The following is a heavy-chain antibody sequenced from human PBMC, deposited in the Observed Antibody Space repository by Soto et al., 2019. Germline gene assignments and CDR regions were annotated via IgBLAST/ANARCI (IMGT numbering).Heavy chain of an antibody. V-gene: IGHV4-59*08. D-gene: IGHD1-1*01. CDR2: IFYSGIT. J-gene: IGHJ4*02. Sequence: SVTLSLPCNVAGGYIISYYWGWIRQPPGKGLEWIGYIFYSGITNYNPSLESRVTISVDTSKNQFSLKVNSVTAADTAVYYCARHYPIGNNWNYFDYWGQGTLVTVSS. CDR1: GGYIISYY. CDR3: ARHYPIGNNWNYFDY.